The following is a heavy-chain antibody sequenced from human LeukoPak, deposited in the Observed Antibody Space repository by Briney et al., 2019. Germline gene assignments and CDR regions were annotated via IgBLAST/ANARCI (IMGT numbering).Heavy chain of an antibody. V-gene: IGHV4-59*01. Sequence: PSETLSLTCSVSGASINDYYWTWSRQPPGKGLEWIGYVYHTGTSGYHPSLKSRVAMSLDTSKNQVSLNLRSVTAADTAVYFCTRVVNGGHFDSWGQGTLVTVSS. CDR3: TRVVNGGHFDS. D-gene: IGHD2-8*01. CDR1: GASINDYY. CDR2: VYHTGTS. J-gene: IGHJ4*02.